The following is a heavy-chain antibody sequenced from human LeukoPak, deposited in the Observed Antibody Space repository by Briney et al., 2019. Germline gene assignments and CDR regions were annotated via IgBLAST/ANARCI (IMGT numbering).Heavy chain of an antibody. V-gene: IGHV1-2*02. CDR1: GYTFTGYY. CDR2: INPNSGGT. Sequence: ASVSVSYKASGYTFTGYYMHWVRQAPGQGLEWMGWINPNSGGTNYAQKFQGRVTMTRDTSISTAYMELSRLRSDDTAVYYCARDREAGDAFDIWGQGTMVTVSS. J-gene: IGHJ3*02. D-gene: IGHD6-19*01. CDR3: ARDREAGDAFDI.